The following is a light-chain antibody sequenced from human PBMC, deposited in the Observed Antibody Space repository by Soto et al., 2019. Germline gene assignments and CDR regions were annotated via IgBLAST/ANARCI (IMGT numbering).Light chain of an antibody. CDR1: SSNIGAGYD. Sequence: QSVLTHPPSVSGAPGQRVTISCTGSSSNIGAGYDVHWYQQLPGTAPKLLIYGNSNRPSGVPDRFSGYKSGTSASLAITGLQAEDEADYYCQYYDSSLSGSVFGTGTKATVL. CDR2: GNS. J-gene: IGLJ1*01. V-gene: IGLV1-40*01. CDR3: QYYDSSLSGSV.